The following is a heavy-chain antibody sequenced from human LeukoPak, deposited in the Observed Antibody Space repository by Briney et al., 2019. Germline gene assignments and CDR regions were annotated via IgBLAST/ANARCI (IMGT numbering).Heavy chain of an antibody. CDR1: GYIFTSYF. V-gene: IGHV1-46*01. CDR3: ARSPGATVNDY. D-gene: IGHD1-14*01. J-gene: IGHJ4*02. CDR2: INPSGGST. Sequence: ASVKVSCKASGYIFTSYFLYWVRQAPGQGLEWMGLINPSGGSTRYAQKFQGRVTMTRDTSTSTVYMELSRLRSDDTAVYYCARSPGATVNDYWGQGTLVTVSS.